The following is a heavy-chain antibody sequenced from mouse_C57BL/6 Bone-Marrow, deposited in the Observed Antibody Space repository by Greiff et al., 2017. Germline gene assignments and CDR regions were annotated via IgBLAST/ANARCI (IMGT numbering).Heavy chain of an antibody. CDR2: FHPSDCAT. CDR1: GYTFTSYW. CDR3: AIPSYYSKGY. Sequence: VKLQQPGAELVKPGASVKVSCKASGYTFTSYWMHWVKPRPGQGLEWIGRFHPSDCATNYNQKFKGKATLTVDKSSCTAYMQLSSLTSEDSAFYYCAIPSYYSKGYWGQGTTLTVSS. V-gene: IGHV1-74*01. D-gene: IGHD2-5*01. J-gene: IGHJ2*01.